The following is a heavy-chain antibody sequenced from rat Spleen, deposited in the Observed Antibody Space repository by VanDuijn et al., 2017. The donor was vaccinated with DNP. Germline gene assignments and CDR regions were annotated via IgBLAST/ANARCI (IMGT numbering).Heavy chain of an antibody. Sequence: EVQLQESGPGLVKPSQSLSLTCSVTGYSITSNYWGWIRKFPGNKMEWIGHINYSGITTYNPSLKSLISITRDTSKNQFFLQLSSVTTEDTATYYCARWNIGTSTLDYWGQGVTVTVSS. CDR1: GYSITSNY. CDR2: INYSGIT. CDR3: ARWNIGTSTLDY. D-gene: IGHD1-5*01. V-gene: IGHV3-1*01. J-gene: IGHJ2*01.